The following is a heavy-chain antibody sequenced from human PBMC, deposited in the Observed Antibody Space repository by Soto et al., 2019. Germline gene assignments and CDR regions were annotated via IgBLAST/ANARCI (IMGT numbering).Heavy chain of an antibody. CDR2: VKTKADGGTT. CDR1: GFTFTNAW. CDR3: TSRRRTTNDY. Sequence: EVQLVESGGGLVQPGESLRLSCAASGFTFTNAWMNWVRQAPGKGPEWVGRVKTKADGGTTDYAAPAKGRFTISRDDSINTVYLQMNSLKIEDTAVYYCTSRRRTTNDYWGQGTLVTVSS. V-gene: IGHV3-15*07. J-gene: IGHJ4*02. D-gene: IGHD1-1*01.